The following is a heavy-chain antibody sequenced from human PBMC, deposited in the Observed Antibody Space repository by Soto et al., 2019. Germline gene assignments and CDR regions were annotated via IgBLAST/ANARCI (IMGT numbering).Heavy chain of an antibody. D-gene: IGHD2-15*01. Sequence: ASVKVSCKASGYTFTSYGISWVRQAPGQGLEWMGWISAYNGNTNYAQKLQGRVTMTTDTSTSTAYMELRSLRSDDTAVYYCAATKLLRYKLYYYFDYWGQGTLVTVSS. J-gene: IGHJ4*02. CDR1: GYTFTSYG. CDR2: ISAYNGNT. CDR3: AATKLLRYKLYYYFDY. V-gene: IGHV1-18*01.